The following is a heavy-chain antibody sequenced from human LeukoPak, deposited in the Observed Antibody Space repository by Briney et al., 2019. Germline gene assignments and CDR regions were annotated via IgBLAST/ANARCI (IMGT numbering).Heavy chain of an antibody. D-gene: IGHD4-17*01. Sequence: PGGSLRLSCAASGFTFSDYYMSWIRQAPGKGLEWVSYISSSGSTIYYADSVKGRFTISRDNSKNTLYLQMNSLRAEDTAVYYCAKARNYGDLDYWGQGTLVTVSS. CDR3: AKARNYGDLDY. CDR1: GFTFSDYY. V-gene: IGHV3-11*01. J-gene: IGHJ4*02. CDR2: ISSSGSTI.